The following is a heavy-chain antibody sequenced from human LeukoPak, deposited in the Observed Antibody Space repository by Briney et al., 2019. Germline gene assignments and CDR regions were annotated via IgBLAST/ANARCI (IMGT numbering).Heavy chain of an antibody. CDR3: ARDYYGSGSYYNHFYGMDV. CDR2: IHYSGST. J-gene: IGHJ6*02. Sequence: PSETLSLTCTVSGGSISSYYWSWIRQPPGKGLEWIGYIHYSGSTNYNPSLESRVTISLDTSKNQFSPKLNSVTAADTAVYYCARDYYGSGSYYNHFYGMDVWGQGTTVTVSS. D-gene: IGHD3-10*01. V-gene: IGHV4-59*01. CDR1: GGSISSYY.